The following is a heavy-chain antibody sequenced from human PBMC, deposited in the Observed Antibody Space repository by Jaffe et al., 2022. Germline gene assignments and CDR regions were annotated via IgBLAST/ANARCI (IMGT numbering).Heavy chain of an antibody. J-gene: IGHJ2*01. Sequence: QITLKESGPTLVKPTQTLTLTCTFSGFSLSTSGVGVGWIRQPPGKALEWLALIYWNDDKRYSPSLKSRLTITKDTSKNQVVLTMTNMDPVDTATYYCAHDTAREWVVGEPYFDLWGRGTLVTVSS. CDR1: GFSLSTSGVG. V-gene: IGHV2-5*01. CDR2: IYWNDDK. D-gene: IGHD1-26*01. CDR3: AHDTAREWVVGEPYFDL.